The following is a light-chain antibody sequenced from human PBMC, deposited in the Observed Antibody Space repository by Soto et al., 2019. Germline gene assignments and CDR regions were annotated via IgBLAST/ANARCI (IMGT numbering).Light chain of an antibody. V-gene: IGLV1-40*01. CDR1: SSNIGAGYD. Sequence: QSVLTQPPSVSGAPGQRVTISCTGSSSNIGAGYDVHWYQQPPGTAPKLLIYGNSNRPSGVPDRFSGSKSGTSASLAITGLQAEDEADYYCQSYDNSLSAWVFGGGTKIT. CDR2: GNS. J-gene: IGLJ3*02. CDR3: QSYDNSLSAWV.